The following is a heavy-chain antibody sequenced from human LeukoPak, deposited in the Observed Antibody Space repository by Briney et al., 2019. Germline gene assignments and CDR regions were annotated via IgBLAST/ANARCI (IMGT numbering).Heavy chain of an antibody. D-gene: IGHD6-19*01. CDR3: AKDSSAGTFYYYGMDV. CDR1: GFTFDDYA. J-gene: IGHJ6*02. CDR2: ISWNSGSI. V-gene: IGHV3-9*01. Sequence: GGSLRLSCAASGFTFDDYAMHWVRQAPGKGLGWVSGISWNSGSIGYADSVKGRFTISRDNAKNSLYLQMNSLRAEDTALYYCAKDSSAGTFYYYGMDVWGQGTTVTVSS.